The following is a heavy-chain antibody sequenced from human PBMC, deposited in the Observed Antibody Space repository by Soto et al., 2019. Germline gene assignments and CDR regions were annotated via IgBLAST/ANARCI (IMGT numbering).Heavy chain of an antibody. CDR2: ISSSSSYI. V-gene: IGHV3-21*01. CDR3: ARGITMIVVEGGWFDP. Sequence: EVQLLESGGGLVQPGGSLRLSCAASGFTFSSYAMSWVRQAPGKGLEWVSAISSSSSYIYYADSVKGRFTISRDNAKNSLYLQMNSLRAEDTAVYYCARGITMIVVEGGWFDPWGQGTLVTVSS. J-gene: IGHJ5*02. D-gene: IGHD3-22*01. CDR1: GFTFSSYA.